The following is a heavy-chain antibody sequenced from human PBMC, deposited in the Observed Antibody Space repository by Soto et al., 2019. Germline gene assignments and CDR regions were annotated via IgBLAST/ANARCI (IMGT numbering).Heavy chain of an antibody. CDR2: IIPIFGTA. CDR1: GGTFSSYA. V-gene: IGHV1-69*13. CDR3: ARQPAARRTNGVLDPGWFDY. Sequence: GASVKVSCKASGGTFSSYAISWVRQAPGQGLEWMGGIIPIFGTANYAQKFQGRVTITADESTSTAYMELSSLRSEDTAVYYCARQPAARRTNGVLDPGWFDYWGQGTLVTVSS. J-gene: IGHJ4*02. D-gene: IGHD2-8*01.